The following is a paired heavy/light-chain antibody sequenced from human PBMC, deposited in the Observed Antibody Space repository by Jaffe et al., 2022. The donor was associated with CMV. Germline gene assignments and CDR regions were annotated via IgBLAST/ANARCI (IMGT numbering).Light chain of an antibody. V-gene: IGKV1-33*01. Sequence: DIQMTQSPSSLSASVGDRVTITCQASQDISKYLDWYQLKPGKAPKLLIYDASNLESGAPSRFSGSGSGRDFTFTISSLQAEDIATYYCQQYGNFPFTFGPGTKVEIK. J-gene: IGKJ3*01. CDR2: DAS. CDR1: QDISKY. CDR3: QQYGNFPFT.
Heavy chain of an antibody. Sequence: EEQLVESGGGLVQPGGSLRLSCAASGFSLSSYWMSWVRQAPGRGLEWLANIKLDGSEKYYVDSVKGRFTISRDNAQNSLYLQMNSLRAEDTAVYYCARDKSAERYYDFWSGRRTYYFYGMDVWGQGTTVTVSS. CDR1: GFSLSSYW. CDR2: IKLDGSEK. D-gene: IGHD3-3*01. CDR3: ARDKSAERYYDFWSGRRTYYFYGMDV. J-gene: IGHJ6*02. V-gene: IGHV3-7*01.